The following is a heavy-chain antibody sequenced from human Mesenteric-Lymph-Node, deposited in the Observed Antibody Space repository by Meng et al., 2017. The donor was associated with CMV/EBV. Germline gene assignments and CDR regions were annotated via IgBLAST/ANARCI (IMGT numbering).Heavy chain of an antibody. CDR3: AREGEVGATGAFDF. CDR1: GFTFSNYW. J-gene: IGHJ3*01. D-gene: IGHD1-26*01. CDR2: IKHDGTEK. V-gene: IGHV3-7*03. Sequence: GGSLRLSCAASGFTFSNYWMTWVRQAPGKGLEWVASIKHDGTEKYFVHSVKGRFTISRDNAKNSLYVQMNSLRAEDTATYYCAREGEVGATGAFDFWGRGTQVTVSS.